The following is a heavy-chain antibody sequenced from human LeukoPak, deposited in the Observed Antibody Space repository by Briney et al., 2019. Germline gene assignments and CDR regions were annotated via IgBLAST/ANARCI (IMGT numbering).Heavy chain of an antibody. Sequence: SQTLSLTCTVSGGSISSGDYYWSWIRQPPGKRLEWIGYVHHDGTTNQNPSLKSRVAISIDTSRNQMSLKLYSMTAADTAMYYCARGSTRADDYWGQGILVTVS. V-gene: IGHV4-61*08. CDR1: GGSISSGDYY. J-gene: IGHJ4*02. D-gene: IGHD2/OR15-2a*01. CDR2: VHHDGTT. CDR3: ARGSTRADDY.